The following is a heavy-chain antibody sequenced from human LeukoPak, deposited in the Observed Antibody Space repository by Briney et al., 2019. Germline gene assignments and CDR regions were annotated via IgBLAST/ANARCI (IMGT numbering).Heavy chain of an antibody. CDR3: ARDLGYSSPEAFDY. J-gene: IGHJ4*02. CDR1: GASITGYY. V-gene: IGHV4-4*07. CDR2: IYTSGST. D-gene: IGHD6-13*01. Sequence: SETLSLTCSVSGASITGYYWSWIRQPAGKGLEWIGRIYTSGSTNYNPSLKSRVTISVDTSKNQFSLKLSSVTAADTAVYYCARDLGYSSPEAFDYWGQGTLVTVSS.